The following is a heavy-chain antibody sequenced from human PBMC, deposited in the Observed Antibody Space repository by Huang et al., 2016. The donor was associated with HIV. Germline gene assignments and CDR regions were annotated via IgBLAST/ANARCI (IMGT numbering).Heavy chain of an antibody. Sequence: LQLRESGPGLVKSSETLSLICTVSGGSISSSSYYWGWIRQPPGKGPEWIGSIYYSGNTYYNPPLKSRVTISVDTSKNQFSLKVNSVTAADTAVYYCARHGRVAGHYYNNMDVWGRGTTVTVSS. CDR1: GGSISSSSYY. CDR2: IYYSGNT. D-gene: IGHD6-19*01. J-gene: IGHJ6*02. V-gene: IGHV4-39*01. CDR3: ARHGRVAGHYYNNMDV.